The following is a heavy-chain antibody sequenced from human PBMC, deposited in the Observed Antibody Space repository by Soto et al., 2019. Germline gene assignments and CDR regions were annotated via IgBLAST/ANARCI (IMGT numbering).Heavy chain of an antibody. J-gene: IGHJ4*02. CDR1: GGTFSSYA. CDR2: FIPIFGTA. Sequence: QVQLVQSGAEVKKPGSSVKVSCKASGGTFSSYAISWVRQAPGQGLEWMGGFIPIFGTANYAQNFQGRVTISADESTSTAYRELSSLRAEDTAVYYCARSEDFGVGPGYWGKRTLVTVSS. V-gene: IGHV1-69*01. CDR3: ARSEDFGVGPGY. D-gene: IGHD3-3*01.